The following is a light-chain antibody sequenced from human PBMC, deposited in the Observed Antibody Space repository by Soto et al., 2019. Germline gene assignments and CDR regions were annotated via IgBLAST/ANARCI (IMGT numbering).Light chain of an antibody. J-gene: IGKJ4*01. V-gene: IGKV3-20*01. CDR2: GAS. Sequence: EIVLTQSPGTLSLSPGEGATLSCRSSQSISSNFLAWYQQKRGQAPRLLIHGASSRAAGIPDRFSGSGSGTDFTLTITRLETEDFAVYHCQQYSNSPLTFGGGTKVDIK. CDR3: QQYSNSPLT. CDR1: QSISSNF.